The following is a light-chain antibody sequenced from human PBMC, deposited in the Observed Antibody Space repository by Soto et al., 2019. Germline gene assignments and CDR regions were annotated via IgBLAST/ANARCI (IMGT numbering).Light chain of an antibody. CDR1: SSDIGDYDY. Sequence: QSALTQPASVSGSPGQSITISCTGTSSDIGDYDYVSWYQQHPCKAPKLMIYEVSNRPSGISNRFSGSKSGNTASLTISGLQPEDEADYYCSSYTRSSSLVFGGGTKLTVL. J-gene: IGLJ2*01. CDR2: EVS. CDR3: SSYTRSSSLV. V-gene: IGLV2-14*01.